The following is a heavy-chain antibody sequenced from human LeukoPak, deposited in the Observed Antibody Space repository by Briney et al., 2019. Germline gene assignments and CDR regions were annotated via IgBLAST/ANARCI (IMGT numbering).Heavy chain of an antibody. V-gene: IGHV1-18*04. D-gene: IGHD6-6*01. CDR1: GYSFSTHW. J-gene: IGHJ4*02. CDR2: ISAYNGNT. Sequence: GASVKVSCKASGYSFSTHWMHWVRQAPGQGLEWMGWISAYNGNTNYAQKLQGRVTMTTDTSTSTAYMELRSLRSDDTAVYYCARDYRAARPLSIDYWGQGTLVTVSS. CDR3: ARDYRAARPLSIDY.